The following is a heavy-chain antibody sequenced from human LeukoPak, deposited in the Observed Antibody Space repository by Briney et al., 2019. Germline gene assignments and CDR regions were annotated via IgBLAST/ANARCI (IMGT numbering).Heavy chain of an antibody. Sequence: ASVKVSCKASGYTFTSYAMHWVRQATGQRLEWMGWINAGNGNTKYSQKFQGRVTITRDTSASTAYMELSSLRSEDTAVYYCARPYDSSGYPIFDIWGQGTMVTVSS. CDR1: GYTFTSYA. D-gene: IGHD3-22*01. J-gene: IGHJ3*02. CDR2: INAGNGNT. CDR3: ARPYDSSGYPIFDI. V-gene: IGHV1-3*01.